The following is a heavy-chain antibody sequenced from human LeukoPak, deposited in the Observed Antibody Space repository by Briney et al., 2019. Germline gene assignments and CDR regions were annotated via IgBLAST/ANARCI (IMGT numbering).Heavy chain of an antibody. D-gene: IGHD1-26*01. V-gene: IGHV1-2*06. CDR2: TYPNSGGT. Sequence: ASVKVSFKASGYTFTCYYMNRVRQAPAPGLEWMERTYPNSGGTYYAQKLQGRVTMTRDTSISTAYKELSRLRSDDTAVYYCARDSGSYSFDYWGQGTLVTVSS. CDR1: GYTFTCYY. J-gene: IGHJ4*02. CDR3: ARDSGSYSFDY.